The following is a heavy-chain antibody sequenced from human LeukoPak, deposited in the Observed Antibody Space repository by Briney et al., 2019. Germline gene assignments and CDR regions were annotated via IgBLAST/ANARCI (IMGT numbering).Heavy chain of an antibody. J-gene: IGHJ3*02. Sequence: ASLKVSCKASGYTFTAYYMHWVLQAPGQGLQCMGRINPNSGGTNYAQKFQDRVNMTRDTSISTAYMELSRLRSDDTAVYYCASLLYSSSFPFGPGAFDIWGQGTMVTVSS. CDR1: GYTFTAYY. CDR2: INPNSGGT. D-gene: IGHD6-13*01. CDR3: ASLLYSSSFPFGPGAFDI. V-gene: IGHV1-2*06.